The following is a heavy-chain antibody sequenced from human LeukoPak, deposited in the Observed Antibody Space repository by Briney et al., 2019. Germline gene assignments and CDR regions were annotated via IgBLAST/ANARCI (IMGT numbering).Heavy chain of an antibody. CDR2: ISGGSGTV. Sequence: GGSLRLSCAASGFTFSTFSMNWGRQAPGRGLGWVSYISGGSGTVHYADSVKGRFTISRDNAKNLLYLQMNSLRAEDTAVYYCARQPGELDYWGQGTLVTVSS. J-gene: IGHJ4*02. CDR1: GFTFSTFS. CDR3: ARQPGELDY. D-gene: IGHD3-10*01. V-gene: IGHV3-48*01.